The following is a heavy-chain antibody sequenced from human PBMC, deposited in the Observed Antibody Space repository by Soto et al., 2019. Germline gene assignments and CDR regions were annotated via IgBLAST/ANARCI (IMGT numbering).Heavy chain of an antibody. Sequence: QLHQQQWGAGLLKPSETLSLTCAVYGGSFSGYFWNWIRQTPGKGLEWIGKVNHNGRNNYNPSLKSLVTISLDMSKNQISLKLTSVTAADTAVYYCARGGSSDWQVAFDFWGQGTMVTVSS. V-gene: IGHV4-34*02. J-gene: IGHJ3*01. CDR1: GGSFSGYF. CDR2: VNHNGRN. CDR3: ARGGSSDWQVAFDF. D-gene: IGHD6-19*01.